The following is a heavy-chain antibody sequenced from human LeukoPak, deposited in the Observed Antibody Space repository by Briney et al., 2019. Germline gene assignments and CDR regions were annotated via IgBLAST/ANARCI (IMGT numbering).Heavy chain of an antibody. CDR1: GYTFTSYY. Sequence: ASVKVSCKASGYTFTSYYMHWVRQAPGQGLEWMGLINPSGGSTSYAQKFQGRVTMTRDTSTSTVYMELSSLRSEDTAVYYCARDPPFTVTNAAFDIWGQGTMVTVSS. CDR2: INPSGGST. D-gene: IGHD4-17*01. CDR3: ARDPPFTVTNAAFDI. J-gene: IGHJ3*02. V-gene: IGHV1-46*01.